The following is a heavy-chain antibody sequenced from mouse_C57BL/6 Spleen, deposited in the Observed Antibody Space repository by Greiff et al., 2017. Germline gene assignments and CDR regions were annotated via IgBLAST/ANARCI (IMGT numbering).Heavy chain of an antibody. CDR3: VRHGRIYAMDY. D-gene: IGHD4-1*01. Sequence: EVMLVESGGGLVQPKGSLKLSCAASGFSFNTYAMNWVRQAPGKGLEWVARIRSKSNNYATYYADSVKDRFTISRDDSESMLYLQMNNLKTEDTAMYYCVRHGRIYAMDYWGQGTSVTVSS. CDR1: GFSFNTYA. CDR2: IRSKSNNYAT. J-gene: IGHJ4*01. V-gene: IGHV10-1*01.